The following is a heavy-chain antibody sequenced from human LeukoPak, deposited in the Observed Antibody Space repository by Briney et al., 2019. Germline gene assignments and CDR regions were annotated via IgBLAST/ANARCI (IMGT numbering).Heavy chain of an antibody. CDR2: ISGSGGST. Sequence: GGSQRLSCAASGFTFSSNAMSWDRQAPGKGLEWVSAISGSGGSTYYADSVKGRFTISRDNSKNTLYLQMNSLRAEDTAVYYCAKDHNRITIFGVVINALGAFDIWGQGTMVTVSS. D-gene: IGHD3-3*01. CDR3: AKDHNRITIFGVVINALGAFDI. CDR1: GFTFSSNA. J-gene: IGHJ3*02. V-gene: IGHV3-23*01.